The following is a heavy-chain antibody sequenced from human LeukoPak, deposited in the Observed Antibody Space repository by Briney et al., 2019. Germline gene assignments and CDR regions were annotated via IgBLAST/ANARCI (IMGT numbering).Heavy chain of an antibody. CDR1: GFTFSSYW. Sequence: GGSLRLSCAASGFTFSSYWMSWVRQAPGKGLEWVSGISGSGGSTYCADSVKGRFTISRDNSKNTLYLQMNSLRAEDTAVYYCAKDTLSSGSGGGFDYWGQGTLVTVSS. D-gene: IGHD6-19*01. V-gene: IGHV3-23*01. J-gene: IGHJ4*02. CDR3: AKDTLSSGSGGGFDY. CDR2: ISGSGGST.